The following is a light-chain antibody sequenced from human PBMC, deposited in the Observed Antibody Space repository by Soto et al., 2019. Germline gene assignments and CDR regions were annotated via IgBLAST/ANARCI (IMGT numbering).Light chain of an antibody. CDR2: DVS. J-gene: IGLJ2*01. CDR3: SSYTSSSTLYVV. V-gene: IGLV2-14*01. CDR1: SSDVGGYNY. Sequence: QCVLTQAASGSGSPGQSITISCTGTSSDVGGYNYVSWYQQHPGKAPKLMIYDVSNRPSGVSNRFSGSKSGITASLTISGLQAEDEADYYCSSYTSSSTLYVVFGGGTKVTVL.